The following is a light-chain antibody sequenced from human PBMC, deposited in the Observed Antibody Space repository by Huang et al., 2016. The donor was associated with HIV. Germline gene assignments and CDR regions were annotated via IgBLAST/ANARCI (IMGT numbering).Light chain of an antibody. Sequence: DIVMTQSPLSLPVTPGEPASISCRSSPSLLHSNGYDYLDWYLQKAGQSPQLLIYLGANRASGVPDRFRGSGSGTDFTLKISRVEAEDVGVYYCMQALQTPPTFGQGTRLEIK. CDR1: PSLLHSNGYDY. J-gene: IGKJ5*01. CDR3: MQALQTPPT. CDR2: LGA. V-gene: IGKV2-28*01.